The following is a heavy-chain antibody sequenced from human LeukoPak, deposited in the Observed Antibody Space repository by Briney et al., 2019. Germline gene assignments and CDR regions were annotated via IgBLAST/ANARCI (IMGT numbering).Heavy chain of an antibody. CDR3: ARDAPIDYGGNSNWFDP. D-gene: IGHD4-23*01. Sequence: SETLSLTCTVSGGSISSYYWSWIRQTPGKGLEWIGYIYYSGSTNFNPSLKSRVTISVDTSKNQFSLKMNSVTAADTAVYYCARDAPIDYGGNSNWFDPWGQGTLVTVSS. V-gene: IGHV4-59*01. CDR1: GGSISSYY. J-gene: IGHJ5*02. CDR2: IYYSGST.